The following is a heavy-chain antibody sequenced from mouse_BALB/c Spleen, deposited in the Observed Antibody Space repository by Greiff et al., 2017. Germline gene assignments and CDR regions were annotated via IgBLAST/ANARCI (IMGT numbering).Heavy chain of an antibody. Sequence: EVQLVESGPGLVKPGASLKISCTASGFTFTSYVMHWVRQTPGQGLEWIGYINPDSGSTKYTEKFKGKATMSTDNSTNTVYMELSSLTSEDSAVYYCARSEVASDCYIDYWGEGTTVTVSS. CDR1: GFTFTSYV. V-gene: IGHV1-14*01. J-gene: IGHJ1*01. CDR3: ARSEVASDCYIDY. D-gene: IGHD1-1*01. CDR2: INPDSGST.